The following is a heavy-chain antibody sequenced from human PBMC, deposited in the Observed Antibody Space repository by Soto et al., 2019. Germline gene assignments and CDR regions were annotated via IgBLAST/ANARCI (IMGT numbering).Heavy chain of an antibody. V-gene: IGHV4-4*02. CDR3: ATLPPRIELAVLPIPT. D-gene: IGHD2-8*02. CDR2: IYHTGST. J-gene: IGHJ5*02. Sequence: QVQLRESGPGPVKPSGTLSLSCTVSGGSISSTNWWTWVRQSPGKGLEWIGEIYHTGSTTYNPSLRGRVTMSVDKSNNQSPLKRRYVTAADTAMDYCATLPPRIELAVLPIPTWGQGTLVTVSA. CDR1: GGSISSTNW.